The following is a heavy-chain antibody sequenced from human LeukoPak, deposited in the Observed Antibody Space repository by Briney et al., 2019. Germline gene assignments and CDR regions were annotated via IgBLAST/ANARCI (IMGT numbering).Heavy chain of an antibody. D-gene: IGHD1-26*01. CDR1: GFTFSSYA. V-gene: IGHV3-23*01. Sequence: GGSLRLSCAASGFTFSSYAMSWVRQAPGKGLEWVSGIGGTGGNTYYADSVRGRFTISRDNSKNTVYLQMNSLRAEDTAVYYCAKDATPSTILYYFDYWGQGTLVTVSS. CDR3: AKDATPSTILYYFDY. CDR2: IGGTGGNT. J-gene: IGHJ4*02.